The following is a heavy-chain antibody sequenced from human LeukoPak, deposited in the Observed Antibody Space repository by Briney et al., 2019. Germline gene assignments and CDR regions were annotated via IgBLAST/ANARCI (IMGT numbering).Heavy chain of an antibody. CDR1: GFTFDDYG. J-gene: IGHJ4*02. CDR3: ARGLITVVPAASIGY. V-gene: IGHV3-20*04. Sequence: GGSLRLSCAASGFTFDDYGMSWVRQAPGKGLEWVSGINWNGGSTGYADSVKGRFTISRDNAKNSLYLQMNSLRAEDTALYYCARGLITVVPAASIGYWGQGTLVTVPS. D-gene: IGHD2-2*01. CDR2: INWNGGST.